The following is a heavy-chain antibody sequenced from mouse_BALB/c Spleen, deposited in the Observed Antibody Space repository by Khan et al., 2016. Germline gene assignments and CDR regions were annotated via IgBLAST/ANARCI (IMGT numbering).Heavy chain of an antibody. J-gene: IGHJ3*01. Sequence: EVQLLESGGGLVHPGGSLKLSCAASGFDISRYWMSWVRQAPGKGLEWIGEINPDSDTRNYTPSLKDKFIISRDNATNTLYLQMSNVRSEDTAVYYCASAGYYAYLAYWGQGTLVTVSA. CDR2: INPDSDTR. D-gene: IGHD3-1*01. CDR3: ASAGYYAYLAY. V-gene: IGHV4-1*02. CDR1: GFDISRYW.